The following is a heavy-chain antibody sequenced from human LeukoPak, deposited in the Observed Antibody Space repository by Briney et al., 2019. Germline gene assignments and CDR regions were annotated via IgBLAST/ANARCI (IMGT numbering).Heavy chain of an antibody. CDR1: GHTFTGYY. Sequence: GSVKVSCKASGHTFTGYYMHWVRQAPGQGLEWMGWINPNSGGTNYAQKFQGRVTMTRDTSISTAYMELSRLRSDDTAVYYCARAAGAWYYFDYWGQGTLVTVSS. J-gene: IGHJ4*02. CDR3: ARAAGAWYYFDY. D-gene: IGHD7-27*01. V-gene: IGHV1-2*02. CDR2: INPNSGGT.